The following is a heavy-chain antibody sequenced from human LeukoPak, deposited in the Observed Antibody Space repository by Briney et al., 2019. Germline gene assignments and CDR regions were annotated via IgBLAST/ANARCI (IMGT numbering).Heavy chain of an antibody. CDR2: VTNGGTT. Sequence: PGGSLRLSCAASGLTFSSHTMNWVRQAPGKGLEYISSVTNGGTTYYADSVKGRFTISRDNSKSTLYLQMNSLRAEDTAVYYCAKEDGFWSGYSYYFDYWGQGTLVTVSS. V-gene: IGHV3-23*01. CDR1: GLTFSSHT. CDR3: AKEDGFWSGYSYYFDY. J-gene: IGHJ4*02. D-gene: IGHD3-3*01.